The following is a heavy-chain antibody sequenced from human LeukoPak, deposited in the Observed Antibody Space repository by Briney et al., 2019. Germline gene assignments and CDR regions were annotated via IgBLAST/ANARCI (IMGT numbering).Heavy chain of an antibody. CDR2: IGIRGDT. J-gene: IGHJ4*02. Sequence: GGSLRLSCAASGFTFIDYDMHWGRQVLGKGLEWVSAIGIRGDTHYSGSVKGRFTISRENAESSLYLQMKSLRAEDTAVYYCARGGIQVSGIDEFDYWGQGTLVTVSS. CDR3: ARGGIQVSGIDEFDY. CDR1: GFTFIDYD. D-gene: IGHD5-18*01. V-gene: IGHV3-13*01.